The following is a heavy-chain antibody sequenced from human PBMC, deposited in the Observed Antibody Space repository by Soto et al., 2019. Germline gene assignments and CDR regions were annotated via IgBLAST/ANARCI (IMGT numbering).Heavy chain of an antibody. CDR3: AREGTGIDGYYYYYYMDV. Sequence: GESLKISCKGSGYSFTSYWIGWVRQMPGKGLEWMGIIYPGDPDTRYSPSLQGQVTISADKSISTAYLQWSSLKASDTAMYYCAREGTGIDGYYYYYYMDVWGKGTTVTVSS. CDR1: GYSFTSYW. V-gene: IGHV5-51*01. CDR2: IYPGDPDT. J-gene: IGHJ6*03. D-gene: IGHD2-21*01.